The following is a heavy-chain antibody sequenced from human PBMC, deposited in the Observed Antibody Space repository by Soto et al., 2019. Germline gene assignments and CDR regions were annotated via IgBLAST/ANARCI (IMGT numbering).Heavy chain of an antibody. CDR2: ISYDGSNK. J-gene: IGHJ6*02. CDR3: ARGEMVVAAMLAGSGMDV. Sequence: QVQLVESEGGVVQPGRSLRLSCAASGFTFSSYAMHWVRQAPGKGLEWVAVISYDGSNKYYADSVKGRFTISRDNSKNTLHLQMNSLRAEDTAVYYCARGEMVVAAMLAGSGMDVWGQGTTVTVSS. CDR1: GFTFSSYA. V-gene: IGHV3-30-3*01. D-gene: IGHD2-15*01.